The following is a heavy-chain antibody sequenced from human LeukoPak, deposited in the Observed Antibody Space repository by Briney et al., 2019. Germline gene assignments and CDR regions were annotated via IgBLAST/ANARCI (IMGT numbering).Heavy chain of an antibody. V-gene: IGHV3-30*02. CDR2: IRNDGNKY. J-gene: IGHJ4*02. Sequence: PGGSLRLSCVASGFTFSTSGMHWVRQSPGKGLDWVAFIRNDGNKYNYAESVKGRFTISRDNSKNTLYLQMDSLSAEDMAVYYCVKVDTWGQGTLVTVSS. CDR1: GFTFSTSG. D-gene: IGHD5-18*01. CDR3: VKVDT.